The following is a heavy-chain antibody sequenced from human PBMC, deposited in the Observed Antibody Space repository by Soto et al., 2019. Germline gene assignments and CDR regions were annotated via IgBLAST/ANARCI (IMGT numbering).Heavy chain of an antibody. CDR1: GFTFNRYG. Sequence: QVQLVESGGGVVQPGRSLRLSCAASGFTFNRYGMHWVRQAPGKGLEWVAVIWYDGSSEYYADSVKGRFTISRDNSKNTLFLQRNGLRAEDTAVYYGARGVDYFDYWGQGTLVTVSS. CDR2: IWYDGSSE. CDR3: ARGVDYFDY. J-gene: IGHJ4*02. V-gene: IGHV3-33*01.